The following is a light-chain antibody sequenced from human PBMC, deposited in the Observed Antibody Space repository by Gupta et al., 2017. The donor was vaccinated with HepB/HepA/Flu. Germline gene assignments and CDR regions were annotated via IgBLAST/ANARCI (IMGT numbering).Light chain of an antibody. Sequence: DIQMTQSPSSLSASVGDRVTITCRASQSISSYLNWYQQKPGKAPKLLIYAASSWQSGVPSRFSGSGSGKDLTLTISSRQQEDFATYYCHQSDSNHMCSFGQGTKLEIK. CDR1: QSISSY. J-gene: IGKJ2*04. CDR3: HQSDSNHMCS. CDR2: AAS. V-gene: IGKV1-39*01.